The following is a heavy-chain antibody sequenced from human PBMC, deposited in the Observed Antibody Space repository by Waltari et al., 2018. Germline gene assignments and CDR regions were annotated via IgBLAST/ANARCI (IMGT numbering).Heavy chain of an antibody. CDR2: IYYSGST. CDR1: GGSISSSSYY. Sequence: QLQLQESGPGLVKPSETLSLTCTVSGGSISSSSYYWGWIRPPPGKGLEWIGSIYYSGSTYYNPSLKSRVTISVDTSKNQFSLKLSSVTAADTAVYYCARHGVGSIAARSAFDIWGQGTMVTVSS. D-gene: IGHD6-6*01. CDR3: ARHGVGSIAARSAFDI. V-gene: IGHV4-39*01. J-gene: IGHJ3*02.